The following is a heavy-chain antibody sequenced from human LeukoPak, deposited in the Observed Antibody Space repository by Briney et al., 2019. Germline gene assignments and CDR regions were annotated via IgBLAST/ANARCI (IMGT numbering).Heavy chain of an antibody. Sequence: SETLSLTCTVSGYSITSGFYWGWIRQPPGKGLEWIAYIYYDGATNYNPSLKRRITISIDTSKNQFSLKLTSVTAADTAVYYCARDAALDYGGNSVFDYWGQGTLVTVSS. V-gene: IGHV4-38-2*02. D-gene: IGHD4-23*01. CDR2: IYYDGAT. CDR1: GYSITSGFY. CDR3: ARDAALDYGGNSVFDY. J-gene: IGHJ4*02.